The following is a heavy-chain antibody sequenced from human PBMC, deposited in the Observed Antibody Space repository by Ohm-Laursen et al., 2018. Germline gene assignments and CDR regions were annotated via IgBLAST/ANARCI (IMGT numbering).Heavy chain of an antibody. D-gene: IGHD4-11*01. CDR2: IFYSGST. V-gene: IGHV4-59*08. J-gene: IGHJ4*02. CDR1: GVSISSYY. Sequence: SDTLSLTWTVSGVSISSYYWSWIRQPPGKGLELIGYIFYSGSTNYNPSLKSRVTISVDTSKNQFSLKLSSVTAADTAVYYCARRSGNYIVGYYFDYWGQGTLVTVSS. CDR3: ARRSGNYIVGYYFDY.